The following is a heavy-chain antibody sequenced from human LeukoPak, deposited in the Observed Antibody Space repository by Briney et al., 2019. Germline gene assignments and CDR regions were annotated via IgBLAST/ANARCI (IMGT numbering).Heavy chain of an antibody. CDR1: GFTFSDYY. CDR2: ISSSGGTI. CDR3: AKTPTVVPAAYDY. V-gene: IGHV3-11*04. D-gene: IGHD2-2*01. J-gene: IGHJ4*02. Sequence: KAGGSLRLSCAASGFTFSDYYMNWIRQAPGKGLEWISYISSSGGTIYYADSVKGRFTISRDNAKNSLYLQMNSLRAEDTAVYYCAKTPTVVPAAYDYWGQGTLVTVSS.